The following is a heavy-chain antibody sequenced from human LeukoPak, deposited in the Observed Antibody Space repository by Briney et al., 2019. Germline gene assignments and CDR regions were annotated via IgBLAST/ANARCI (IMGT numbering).Heavy chain of an antibody. CDR2: MNTDGSSI. CDR1: GFTFSSHW. D-gene: IGHD5-12*01. Sequence: GGSLRLSCAASGFTFSSHWMHWVRRAPGKGLVWVSRMNTDGSSINYADSVKGRFTISRDNAKNTLYLQMNSLRAEDTAVYYCARGGEGYNGPGFNWGQGTLVTVSS. CDR3: ARGGEGYNGPGFN. V-gene: IGHV3-74*01. J-gene: IGHJ4*02.